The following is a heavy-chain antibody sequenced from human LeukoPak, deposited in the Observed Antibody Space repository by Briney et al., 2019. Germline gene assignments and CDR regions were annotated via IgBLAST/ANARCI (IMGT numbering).Heavy chain of an antibody. V-gene: IGHV1-8*03. CDR3: ATPTMRGPSYGYVRLLN. Sequence: ASVKVSCKASGYTFTSFDINWVRQATGQGPEWMGWMNPSSGDTGYAQKFQGRVTFTRDTSTNTAYMELNSLTSEDTAVYYCATPTMRGPSYGYVRLLNWGQGSLVTVSS. CDR2: MNPSSGDT. J-gene: IGHJ4*02. D-gene: IGHD5-18*01. CDR1: GYTFTSFD.